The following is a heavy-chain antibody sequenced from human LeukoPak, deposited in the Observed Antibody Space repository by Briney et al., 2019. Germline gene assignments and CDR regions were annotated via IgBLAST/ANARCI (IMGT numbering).Heavy chain of an antibody. D-gene: IGHD3-9*01. J-gene: IGHJ4*02. CDR1: GFTFSGSA. Sequence: PGGSLRLSCAASGFTFSGSAMHWVRQASGRGLEWVGRIRSKANNYATTYGASVKGRFTISRDDSKNTAYLQMNSLKTKDTAVYYCSRLGHDTLTGPIDDWGQGTLVTVSS. CDR3: SRLGHDTLTGPIDD. V-gene: IGHV3-73*01. CDR2: IRSKANNYAT.